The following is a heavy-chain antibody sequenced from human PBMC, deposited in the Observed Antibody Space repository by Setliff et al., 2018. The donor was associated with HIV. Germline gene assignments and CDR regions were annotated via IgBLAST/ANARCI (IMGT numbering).Heavy chain of an antibody. D-gene: IGHD6-19*01. Sequence: SETLSLTCTVSGYSISDGYYWGWIRQPPGKGLEWIGSVYRTGSTSYNASLKSRVTISVDTSKNHFSLKLNSVTAADTAVYFCVRGPQWLVQEGRVYYFDYWGQGALVTVSS. CDR1: GYSISDGYY. J-gene: IGHJ4*02. V-gene: IGHV4-38-2*02. CDR2: VYRTGST. CDR3: VRGPQWLVQEGRVYYFDY.